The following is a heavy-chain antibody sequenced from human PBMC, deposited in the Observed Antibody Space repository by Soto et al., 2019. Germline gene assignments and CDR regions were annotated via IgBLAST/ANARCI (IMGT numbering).Heavy chain of an antibody. D-gene: IGHD4-17*01. Sequence: QVQLVQSGAEVKKPGSSVKVSCKASGGTFSTSSINWLRQAPGQRPEWMGNILPIFGTSDYAKNFQDRVTITADKSTDTADMERRSLFSEDTAVYYCARGHEYGGNSDAFDIWGQETVVTVSS. J-gene: IGHJ3*02. CDR3: ARGHEYGGNSDAFDI. CDR1: GGTFSTSS. V-gene: IGHV1-69*14. CDR2: ILPIFGTS.